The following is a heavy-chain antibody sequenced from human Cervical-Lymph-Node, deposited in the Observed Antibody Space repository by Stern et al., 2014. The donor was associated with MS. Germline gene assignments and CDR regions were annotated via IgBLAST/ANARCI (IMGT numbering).Heavy chain of an antibody. CDR1: GFSLSTSGMR. V-gene: IGHV2-70*04. CDR3: ARMGDTGRGAFDI. CDR2: IDWDDDK. Sequence: QITLKESGPALVKPTQTLTLTCTFSGFSLSTSGMRVSWIHQPPGKALEWLARIDWDDDKFYSTSLKTRLTISKDTSKNQVVLTMINMDPVDTATYYCARMGDTGRGAFDIWGQGTMVTVSS. J-gene: IGHJ3*02. D-gene: IGHD3-16*01.